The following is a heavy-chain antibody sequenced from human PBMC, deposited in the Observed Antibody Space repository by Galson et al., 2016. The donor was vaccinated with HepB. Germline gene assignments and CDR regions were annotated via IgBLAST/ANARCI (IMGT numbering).Heavy chain of an antibody. Sequence: SLRLSCAGSGFTFGRFTMTWVRQAPGKGLEWVSAIWGDRNYIYYADSVQGRFTISRDNARNILYLQMDGLRNEDTALYFCARNLFRVARDFWGQGTLVTVSS. CDR2: IWGDRNYI. CDR1: GFTFGRFT. CDR3: ARNLFRVARDF. J-gene: IGHJ4*02. D-gene: IGHD2-15*01. V-gene: IGHV3-23*01.